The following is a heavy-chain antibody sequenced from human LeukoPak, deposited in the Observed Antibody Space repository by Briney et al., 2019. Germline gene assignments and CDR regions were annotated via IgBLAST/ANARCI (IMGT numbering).Heavy chain of an antibody. CDR1: GFTFSSYA. D-gene: IGHD1-26*01. V-gene: IGHV3-23*01. CDR2: ISGSGGST. Sequence: PGGSLRLSCEASGFTFSSYAMSWVRQAPGKGLEWVSAISGSGGSTYYADSVKGRFTISRDNSKNSLYLQMNSLRAEDTALYYCARELGSYEGGYYGMDVWGQGTTVTVSS. J-gene: IGHJ6*02. CDR3: ARELGSYEGGYYGMDV.